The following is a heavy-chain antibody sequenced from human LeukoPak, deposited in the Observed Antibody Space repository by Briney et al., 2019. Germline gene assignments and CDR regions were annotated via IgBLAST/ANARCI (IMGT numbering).Heavy chain of an antibody. J-gene: IGHJ5*02. CDR1: GFTFSSHW. CDR3: ARAASVAGSPFDP. CDR2: ISSDGSSI. D-gene: IGHD6-19*01. Sequence: GGSLRLSCAASGFTFSSHWMHWVRQAPGKGLVWVSRISSDGSSINYADSVKGRFTISRDNAKNTLYLQMNSLRGEDTAVYYCARAASVAGSPFDPWGQGTLVTVSS. V-gene: IGHV3-74*01.